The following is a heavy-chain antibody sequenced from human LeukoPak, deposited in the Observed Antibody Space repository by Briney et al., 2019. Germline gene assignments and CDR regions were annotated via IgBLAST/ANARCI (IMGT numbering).Heavy chain of an antibody. CDR1: GYTFTGYY. V-gene: IGHV1-2*02. CDR3: ASLGGWFGELFPMWVTSPFDY. Sequence: RASVKVSCKASGYTFTGYYMHWVRQAPGQGLEWMGWINPNSGGTNYAQKFQGRVTMTRDTSISTAYMELSRLRSDDTAVYYCASLGGWFGELFPMWVTSPFDYWGQGTLVTVSS. CDR2: INPNSGGT. D-gene: IGHD3-10*01. J-gene: IGHJ4*02.